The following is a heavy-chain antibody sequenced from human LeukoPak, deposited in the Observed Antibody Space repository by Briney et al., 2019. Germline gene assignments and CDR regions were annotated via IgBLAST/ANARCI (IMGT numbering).Heavy chain of an antibody. CDR1: GGSIGSYY. J-gene: IGHJ5*02. D-gene: IGHD5-12*01. Sequence: ASETLSLTCTVSGGSIGSYYWSWIRQPPGQGLEWIGHISYSGSTDYNPSLKSRVTISVDTSKNQFTLKLSSIPAAATGVYYCARGGSGYALNWFDPWGQGTLVTVSS. CDR3: ARGGSGYALNWFDP. V-gene: IGHV4-59*01. CDR2: ISYSGST.